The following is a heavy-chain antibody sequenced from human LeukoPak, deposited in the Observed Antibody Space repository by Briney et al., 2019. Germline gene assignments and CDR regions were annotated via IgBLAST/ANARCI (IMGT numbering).Heavy chain of an antibody. J-gene: IGHJ6*03. CDR2: INPNSGGT. CDR1: GYTFTGYY. Sequence: GASVKVSCKASGYTFTGYYMHWVRQAPGQGLEWMGRINPNSGGTNYAQKFQGRVTMTRDTSISTAYMELSRLRSDDTAVYYCASVFSRSSGWYYSYYYMDVWGKGTTVTVSS. V-gene: IGHV1-2*06. CDR3: ASVFSRSSGWYYSYYYMDV. D-gene: IGHD6-19*01.